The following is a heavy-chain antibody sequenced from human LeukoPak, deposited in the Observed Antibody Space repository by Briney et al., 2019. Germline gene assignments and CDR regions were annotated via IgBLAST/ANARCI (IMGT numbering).Heavy chain of an antibody. D-gene: IGHD5-12*01. CDR2: ISYDGSNK. CDR3: AKEPTMSGYYYFHY. Sequence: GGSLRLSCAASGFTFSSYAMHWVRQAPDKGLEWMAVISYDGSNKYYADSLKGRFTISRDNSKNTLYLQMDSLRAEDTAVYYCAKEPTMSGYYYFHYWGQGTLVTVSS. J-gene: IGHJ4*02. V-gene: IGHV3-30*04. CDR1: GFTFSSYA.